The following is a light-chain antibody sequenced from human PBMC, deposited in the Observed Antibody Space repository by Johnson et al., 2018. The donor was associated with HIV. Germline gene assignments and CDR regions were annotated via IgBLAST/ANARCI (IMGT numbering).Light chain of an antibody. Sequence: QSVLTQPPSVSAAPGQKVTISCSGSSSNIGNNYVSWYQQLPGTAPKLLIYENNKRPSGIPDRFSGSKSGTSATLGITGFQTGDEADYYCGTWDSSLSAGYVFGTGTKVTVL. V-gene: IGLV1-51*02. CDR3: GTWDSSLSAGYV. J-gene: IGLJ1*01. CDR1: SSNIGNNY. CDR2: ENN.